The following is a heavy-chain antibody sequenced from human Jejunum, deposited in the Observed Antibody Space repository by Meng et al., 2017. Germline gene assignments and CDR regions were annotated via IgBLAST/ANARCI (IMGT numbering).Heavy chain of an antibody. Sequence: GESLKISCAASGFSFSNQSMSWVRQAPGKGLEWVSVILDRDGKTYYADSVKGRFTISRDKSKNTLYLQMNGLRVDDTAVYYCANRAWLEAWGQGTLVTVSS. J-gene: IGHJ5*02. CDR1: GFSFSNQS. V-gene: IGHV3-23*01. CDR2: ILDRDGKT. CDR3: ANRAWLEA. D-gene: IGHD3-10*01.